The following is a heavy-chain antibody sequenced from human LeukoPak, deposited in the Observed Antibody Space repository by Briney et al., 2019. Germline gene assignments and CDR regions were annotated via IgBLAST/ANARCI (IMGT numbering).Heavy chain of an antibody. V-gene: IGHV3-30*03. D-gene: IGHD2-2*01. CDR3: AREASYCSSTSCTYYFDY. CDR2: ISYDGSNK. CDR1: GFTFSSYG. Sequence: GGSLRLSCAAPGFTFSSYGMHWVRQAPGKGLEWVAVISYDGSNKYYADSVKGRFTISRDNSKNTLYLQMNSLRAEDTAVYYCAREASYCSSTSCTYYFDYWGQGTLVTVSS. J-gene: IGHJ4*02.